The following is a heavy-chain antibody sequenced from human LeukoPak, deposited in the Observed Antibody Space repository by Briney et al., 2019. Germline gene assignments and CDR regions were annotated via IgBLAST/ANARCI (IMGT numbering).Heavy chain of an antibody. D-gene: IGHD3-22*01. V-gene: IGHV4-34*01. CDR3: VRQGTNSGYYLLDY. CDR2: VAHKGPTIYSPTLNR. J-gene: IGHJ4*02. Sequence: KTSETLSLTCAVYGASLSEYYWSWFRQSPGKGLEGIGEVAHKGPTIYSPTLNRKYNPSFKSRVTMSVDPSKNQFSLKLTSVTVADTATYYCVRQGTNSGYYLLDYWGQGHLVIVSS. CDR1: GASLSEYY.